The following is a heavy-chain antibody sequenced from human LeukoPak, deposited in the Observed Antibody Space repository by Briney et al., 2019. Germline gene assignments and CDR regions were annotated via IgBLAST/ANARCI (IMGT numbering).Heavy chain of an antibody. V-gene: IGHV3-7*01. CDR2: INQDGSVK. D-gene: IGHD3-10*01. CDR3: ARDGSGQWPIGF. Sequence: GGSLRLSCAASEFTFRVFWMSWVRQAPGKGLDWVANINQDGSVKHYVDSVRGRFTVSRDNAENSLYLQMNSLRAEDTAVYYCARDGSGQWPIGFWGQGTLVTVSS. CDR1: EFTFRVFW. J-gene: IGHJ4*02.